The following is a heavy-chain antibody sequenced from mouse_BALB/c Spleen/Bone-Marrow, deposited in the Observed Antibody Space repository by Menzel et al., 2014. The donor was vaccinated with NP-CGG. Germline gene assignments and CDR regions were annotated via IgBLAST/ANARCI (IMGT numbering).Heavy chain of an antibody. CDR1: GYSFTGYF. D-gene: IGHD2-4*01. J-gene: IGHJ2*01. Sequence: AQLQQSGPELVKPGASVKISCKASGYSFTGYFMNWVMQSHGKSLEWIGRINPYNGDTFYNQKFKGKATLTVDKSSSTAHMELRSLASEDSAVYYCARDYYDYYFDYWGQGTTLTVSS. V-gene: IGHV1-20*02. CDR3: ARDYYDYYFDY. CDR2: INPYNGDT.